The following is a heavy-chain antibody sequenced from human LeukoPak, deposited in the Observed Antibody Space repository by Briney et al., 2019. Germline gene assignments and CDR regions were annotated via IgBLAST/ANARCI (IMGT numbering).Heavy chain of an antibody. D-gene: IGHD6-13*01. CDR3: ARKLEGSWYPNRFFDL. CDR2: IYYSGST. CDR1: GGSVSSGSYY. Sequence: SETLSLTRTVSGGSVSSGSYYWSWTRQPPGKGLEWFGYIYYSGSTNYNPSLKSRVTISVDTSKNQFSLKLSSVTAADTAVYYCARKLEGSWYPNRFFDLWGRGTLVTVSS. V-gene: IGHV4-61*01. J-gene: IGHJ2*01.